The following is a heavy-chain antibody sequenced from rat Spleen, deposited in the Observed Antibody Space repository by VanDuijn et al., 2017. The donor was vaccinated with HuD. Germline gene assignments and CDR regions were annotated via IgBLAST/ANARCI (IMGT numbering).Heavy chain of an antibody. D-gene: IGHD1-9*01. CDR3: TRGGYNYGWFAY. CDR1: GFTFSDYN. V-gene: IGHV5S10*01. CDR2: IIYDGSRT. J-gene: IGHJ3*01. Sequence: EVQLVESGGGLVQPGRSLKLSCAASGFTFSDYNMAWVRQAPKKGLEWVATIIYDGSRTHYPDSVKGRFTISRDIAKSTLYLQMNNLRSEDTATYYCTRGGYNYGWFAYWGQGTLVTVSS.